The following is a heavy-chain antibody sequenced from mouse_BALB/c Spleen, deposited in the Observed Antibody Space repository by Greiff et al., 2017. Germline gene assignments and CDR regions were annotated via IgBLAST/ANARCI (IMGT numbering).Heavy chain of an antibody. CDR2: ISSGSSTI. CDR3: ARRLFDY. D-gene: IGHD1-2*01. V-gene: IGHV5-17*02. CDR1: GFTFSSFG. Sequence: EVNVVESGGGLVQPGGSRKLSCAASGFTFSSFGIHWVRQAPEKGLEWVAYISSGSSTIYYADTVKGRFTISRDNPKNTLFLQMTSLRSEDTAMYYCARRLFDYWGQGTTLTVSS. J-gene: IGHJ2*01.